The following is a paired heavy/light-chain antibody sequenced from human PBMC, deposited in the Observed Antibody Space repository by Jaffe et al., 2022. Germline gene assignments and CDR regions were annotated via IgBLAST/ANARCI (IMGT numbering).Light chain of an antibody. CDR3: ATWDSSLSAVV. Sequence: QSVLTQPPSVSAAPGQKVTISCSGSSSNIGRNYVSWYQQLPGTAPKFLMYENNKRPTGIPDRFSGSKSGTSGTLAITGLQTGDEADYYCATWDSSLSAVVFGGGTKVTVL. CDR1: SSNIGRNY. V-gene: IGLV1-51*02. J-gene: IGLJ2*01. CDR2: ENN.
Heavy chain of an antibody. D-gene: IGHD2-15*01. V-gene: IGHV7-4-1*02. CDR3: AREAYLCSRGSCYFDS. Sequence: QVQLVQSVSELKKPGASVKVSCKASGYAFTTYAVNWVRQAPGQGLESMGWLITNTGNPTYAQGFTERFVFSMDTSVNTAFLEITSLQPEDTAVYFCAREAYLCSRGSCYFDSWGQGTLVTVSS. CDR2: LITNTGNP. CDR1: GYAFTTYA. J-gene: IGHJ4*02.